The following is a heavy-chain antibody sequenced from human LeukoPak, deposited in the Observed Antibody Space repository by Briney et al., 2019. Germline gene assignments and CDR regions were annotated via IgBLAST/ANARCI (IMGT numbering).Heavy chain of an antibody. CDR3: ARVLDYYDSSGYPFDY. D-gene: IGHD3-22*01. Sequence: PSETLSLTCTVSGGSISSYYWSWIRQPPGKGLEWIGYIYYSGSTNYNPSLKSRVTISVDTSKNQFSLKLSSVTAADTAVYYCARVLDYYDSSGYPFDYWGQGTLVTVSS. CDR1: GGSISSYY. V-gene: IGHV4-59*01. J-gene: IGHJ4*02. CDR2: IYYSGST.